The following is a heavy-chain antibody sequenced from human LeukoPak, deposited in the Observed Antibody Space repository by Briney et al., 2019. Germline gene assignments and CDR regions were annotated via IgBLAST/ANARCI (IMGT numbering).Heavy chain of an antibody. D-gene: IGHD6-6*01. CDR2: IKQDGSQK. J-gene: IGHJ4*02. V-gene: IGHV3-7*01. Sequence: TGRSLRLSCAASGFTFSTYWMSWVRQAPGKGLEWVANIKQDGSQKQYVDSVKGRFTISRDDAKNSLYLQMNSLRAEDTAVYYCARDGSSSLSSSAPPPTDFDYWGQGTLVTVSS. CDR3: ARDGSSSLSSSAPPPTDFDY. CDR1: GFTFSTYW.